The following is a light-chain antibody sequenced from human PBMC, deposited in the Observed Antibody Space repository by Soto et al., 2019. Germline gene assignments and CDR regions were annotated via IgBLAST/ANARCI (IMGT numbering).Light chain of an antibody. J-gene: IGKJ1*01. CDR1: QSVSSN. CDR2: GES. Sequence: EIVMTQSPATLSVSPGERATLSCRASQSVSSNLAWYQQKPGQAPWLLIYGESPRGTGIPARFSGSGSGTEFTHTSSNQRCEEFAVYYSQHKDNWARTFGLEANV. CDR3: QHKDNWART. V-gene: IGKV3-15*01.